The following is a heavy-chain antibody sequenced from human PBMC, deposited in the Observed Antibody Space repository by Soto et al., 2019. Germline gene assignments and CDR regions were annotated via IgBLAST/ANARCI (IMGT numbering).Heavy chain of an antibody. CDR3: ARAYYYDSSGYYPVDN. Sequence: ASVKVSCKASGYTFSYYAMHWVRQAPGQRLEWMGWINAGNGDTIYSQNLQGRVTMTTDTSTNTAYMELRSLRSDDTAVYYCARAYYYDSSGYYPVDNWGQGTLVTVSS. V-gene: IGHV1-3*01. J-gene: IGHJ4*02. CDR2: INAGNGDT. D-gene: IGHD3-22*01. CDR1: GYTFSYYA.